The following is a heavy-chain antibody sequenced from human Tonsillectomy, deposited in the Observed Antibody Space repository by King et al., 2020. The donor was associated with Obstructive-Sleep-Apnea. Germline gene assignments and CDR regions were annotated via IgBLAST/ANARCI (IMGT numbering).Heavy chain of an antibody. V-gene: IGHV3-48*04. CDR1: GFTFSSYS. J-gene: IGHJ3*02. CDR3: ARPLVITMVRGVIAVDAFDI. D-gene: IGHD3-10*01. Sequence: DVQLVESGGGLVQPGGSLRLSCAASGFTFSSYSMNWVRQAPGKGLEWVSYISSSSSTIYYADSVKGRFTISRDNAKNSLYLQMNSLRAEDTAVYYCARPLVITMVRGVIAVDAFDIWGQGTMVTVSS. CDR2: ISSSSSTI.